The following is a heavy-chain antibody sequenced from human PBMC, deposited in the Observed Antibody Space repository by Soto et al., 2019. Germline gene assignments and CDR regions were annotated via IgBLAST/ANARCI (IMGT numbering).Heavy chain of an antibody. CDR2: ISWDGGST. J-gene: IGHJ4*02. V-gene: IGHV3-43*01. D-gene: IGHD2-15*01. CDR3: AKDPGAWYCSGGSCYDGGY. CDR1: GFTFDDYT. Sequence: GESLKISCAASGFTFDDYTMHWVRQAPGKGLEWVSLISWDGGSTYYADSVKGRFTISRDNSKNSLYLQMNSLRTEDTALYYCAKDPGAWYCSGGSCYDGGYWGQGTLVTVSS.